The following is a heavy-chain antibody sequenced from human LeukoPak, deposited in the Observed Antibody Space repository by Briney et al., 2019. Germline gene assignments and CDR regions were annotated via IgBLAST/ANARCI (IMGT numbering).Heavy chain of an antibody. D-gene: IGHD2-15*01. CDR2: INPSGGST. CDR3: ARGGCSGGSCYSMPFDY. Sequence: ASVKVSCKASGYTFTGYYIHWVRQAPGQGLEWMGKINPSGGSTTYAQKFQGRVSMTRDTSTSTVYMELSSLRSEDTAVYYCARGGCSGGSCYSMPFDYWGQGTLVTVSS. V-gene: IGHV1-46*01. CDR1: GYTFTGYY. J-gene: IGHJ4*02.